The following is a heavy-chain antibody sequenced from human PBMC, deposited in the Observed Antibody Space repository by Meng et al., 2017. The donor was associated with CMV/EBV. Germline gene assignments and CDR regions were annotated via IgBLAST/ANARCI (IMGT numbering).Heavy chain of an antibody. J-gene: IGHJ4*02. CDR3: ASAGYYDSSGYYYRGDFDY. CDR2: INHSGST. V-gene: IGHV4-34*01. Sequence: QVQLQQWGAGLLKPSEXLSLTCAVYGGSFSGYYWSWIRQPPGKGLEWIGEINHSGSTNYNPSLKSRVTISVDTSKNQFSLKLSSVTAADTAVYYCASAGYYDSSGYYYRGDFDYWGQGTLVTVSS. D-gene: IGHD3-22*01. CDR1: GGSFSGYY.